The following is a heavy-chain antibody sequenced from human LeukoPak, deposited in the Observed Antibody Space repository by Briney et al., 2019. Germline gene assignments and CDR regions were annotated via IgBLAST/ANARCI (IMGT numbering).Heavy chain of an antibody. CDR3: AKPKELLWFGELLYWFDP. CDR1: GFTVSSNY. D-gene: IGHD3-10*01. CDR2: IYSGGST. Sequence: GGSLRLSCAASGFTVSSNYMSWVRQAPGKGLEWVSVIYSGGSTYYADSGKGRFTISRDNSKNTLYLQMNSLRAEDTAVYYCAKPKELLWFGELLYWFDPWGQGTLVTVSS. J-gene: IGHJ5*02. V-gene: IGHV3-53*05.